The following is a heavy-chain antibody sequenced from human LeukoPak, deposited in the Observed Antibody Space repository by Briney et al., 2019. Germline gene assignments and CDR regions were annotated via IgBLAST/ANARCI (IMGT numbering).Heavy chain of an antibody. J-gene: IGHJ3*02. CDR3: ARDLDVGYCSSTSCSPGAFDI. V-gene: IGHV4-4*07. D-gene: IGHD2-2*03. CDR1: GGSISSYC. CDR2: IYTSGST. Sequence: SETLFLTCTVSGGSISSYCWSWIRQPAGKGLEWIGRIYTSGSTNYNPSLKSRVTMSVDTSKNQFSLKLSSVTAADTAVYYCARDLDVGYCSSTSCSPGAFDIWGQGTMVTVSS.